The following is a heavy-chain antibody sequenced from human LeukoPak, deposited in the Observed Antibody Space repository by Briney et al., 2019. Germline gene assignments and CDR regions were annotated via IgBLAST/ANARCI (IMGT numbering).Heavy chain of an antibody. CDR2: IIPIFGTA. Sequence: ASVKVSCKASGGTFSSYAISWVRQAPGQGLEWMGGIIPIFGTANYAQKFQGRVTITADKSTSTAYMELSSLRSDDMAVYYGARDLQYYYGSFEINWFDPWGQGTLVTVSP. CDR1: GGTFSSYA. CDR3: ARDLQYYYGSFEINWFDP. J-gene: IGHJ5*02. D-gene: IGHD3-10*01. V-gene: IGHV1-69*06.